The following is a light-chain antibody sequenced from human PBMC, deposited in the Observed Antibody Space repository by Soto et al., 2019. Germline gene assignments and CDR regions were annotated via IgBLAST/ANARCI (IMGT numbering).Light chain of an antibody. CDR2: GYT. V-gene: IGLV1-40*01. CDR1: SSNIGAGYD. Sequence: QSVLTQPPSVSGAPGQRVTISCTGSSSNIGAGYDVHWYQQLPRTAPKLLIFGYTNRPSGVPERFSASKSGTSASLAITGLQAEDEADYYCQSYDSSLSGFVFGGGTKLTVL. CDR3: QSYDSSLSGFV. J-gene: IGLJ2*01.